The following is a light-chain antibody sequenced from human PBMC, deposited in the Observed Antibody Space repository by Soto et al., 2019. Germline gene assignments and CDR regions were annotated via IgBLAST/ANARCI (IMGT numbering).Light chain of an antibody. J-gene: IGKJ3*01. CDR1: ESISSW. CDR2: QAS. CDR3: QQYNSYSFT. V-gene: IGKV1-5*03. Sequence: DIQMTQSPSTLSASVGDRVSITCRASESISSWLAWYQQKPGKAPKLLIYQASSLESGVPSRFSGRGSGTEFILTISSLQPDDFATYYCQQYNSYSFTFGPGTKVDIK.